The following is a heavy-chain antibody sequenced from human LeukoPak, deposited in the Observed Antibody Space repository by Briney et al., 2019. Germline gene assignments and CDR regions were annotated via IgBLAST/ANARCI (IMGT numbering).Heavy chain of an antibody. Sequence: GASVKVSCKASGYTFTDNFLLWLRQAPGQGFEWMGWIHPNSGQTTIAQNFQGRVTMTSDTSISTAYMELSSLTSDDTATYYCTREDYWGQGTLLIVSS. CDR3: TREDY. CDR2: IHPNSGQT. J-gene: IGHJ4*02. V-gene: IGHV1-2*02. CDR1: GYTFTDNF.